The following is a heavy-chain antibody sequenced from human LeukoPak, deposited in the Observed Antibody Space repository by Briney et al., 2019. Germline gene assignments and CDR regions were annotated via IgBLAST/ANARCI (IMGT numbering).Heavy chain of an antibody. D-gene: IGHD3-22*01. CDR2: ISAYNGNT. CDR3: ARGRYYYDSSGCDY. V-gene: IGHV1-18*01. Sequence: ASVKVSCKASGYTFTSYGIGWVRQAPGQGLEWMGWISAYNGNTNYAQKLQGRVTMTTDTSTSTAYMELRSLRSDDTAVYYCARGRYYYDSSGCDYWGQGTLVTVSS. J-gene: IGHJ4*02. CDR1: GYTFTSYG.